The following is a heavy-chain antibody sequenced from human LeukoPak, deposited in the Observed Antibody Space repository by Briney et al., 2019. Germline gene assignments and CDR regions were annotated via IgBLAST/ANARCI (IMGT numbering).Heavy chain of an antibody. J-gene: IGHJ4*02. CDR1: GFTFSSYE. D-gene: IGHD5-24*01. CDR3: TRGYNYRIDY. Sequence: SGGSLRLSCAASGFTFSSYEMNWVRQAPGKGLEWVSYISSSGRTIKDADSVKGRFTISRDNAKNSLYLQMNSLRVEDTAVYYCTRGYNYRIDYWGQGTQVSVSS. V-gene: IGHV3-48*03. CDR2: ISSSGRTI.